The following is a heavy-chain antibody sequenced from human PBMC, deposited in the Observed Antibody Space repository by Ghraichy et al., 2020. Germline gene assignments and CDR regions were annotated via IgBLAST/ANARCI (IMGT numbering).Heavy chain of an antibody. CDR2: ISGSGGST. CDR3: AKGCGEGCSSLIDY. CDR1: GFTFSSYA. D-gene: IGHD3-10*02. V-gene: IGHV3-23*01. J-gene: IGHJ4*02. Sequence: GGSLRLSCAASGFTFSSYAMSWVRQAPGKGLEWVSAISGSGGSTYYADSVKGRFTISRDNSKNTLYLQMNSLRAEDTAVYYCAKGCGEGCSSLIDYWGQGTLVTVSS.